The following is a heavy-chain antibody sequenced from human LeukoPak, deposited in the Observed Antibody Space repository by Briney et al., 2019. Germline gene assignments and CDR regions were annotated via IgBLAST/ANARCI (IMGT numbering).Heavy chain of an antibody. CDR1: GGSLSSYY. V-gene: IGHV4-4*07. CDR2: IYTSGST. CDR3: ARSVLDFEVTIEYYYYIDV. Sequence: SETLSLTCTVSGGSLSSYYWNWVRQPAGKGLEWIGRIYTSGSTNYNPSLKSRVTMSVDTSKNQFSLQLNSVTPEDTAVYYCARSVLDFEVTIEYYYYIDVWGKGTTVTVSS. J-gene: IGHJ6*03. D-gene: IGHD3-3*01.